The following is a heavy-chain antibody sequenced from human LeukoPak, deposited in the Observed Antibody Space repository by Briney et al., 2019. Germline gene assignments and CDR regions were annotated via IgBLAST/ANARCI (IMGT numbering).Heavy chain of an antibody. CDR1: GFTFNNYA. V-gene: IGHV3-23*01. D-gene: IGHD3-16*01. J-gene: IGHJ4*02. Sequence: GGSLRLSCAASGFTFNNYAMSWVRQAPGKGLEWVSIISGGAGSTYYADPLKGRFTISRDNSKNTLYLQMNSLRAEDTAMYYCARGMGASTYYFDYWGQGTLVTVSS. CDR3: ARGMGASTYYFDY. CDR2: ISGGAGST.